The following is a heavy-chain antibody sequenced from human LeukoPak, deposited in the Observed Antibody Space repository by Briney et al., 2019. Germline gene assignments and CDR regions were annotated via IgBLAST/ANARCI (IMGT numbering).Heavy chain of an antibody. CDR3: ASDRNSNNWFFY. J-gene: IGHJ5*01. CDR2: ISGSDGST. V-gene: IGHV3-23*01. D-gene: IGHD6-13*01. CDR1: GFTFSTYA. Sequence: PGGSLRLSCAASGFTFSTYAMGWVRQAPGKGLEWVSTISGSDGSTDYADSVKGRFTISRDSSKNTLYLQMNTLRAEDTAIYYCASDRNSNNWFFYWGQGTLATVSS.